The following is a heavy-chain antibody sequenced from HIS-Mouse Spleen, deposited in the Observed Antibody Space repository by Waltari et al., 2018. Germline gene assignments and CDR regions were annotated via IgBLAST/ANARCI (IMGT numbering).Heavy chain of an antibody. CDR3: ARKRYYFDY. Sequence: QGQLVESGGGVVQPGWSLSLTCAVCGFPFSSYAMHWVRQAPGKGLEWVAVISYDGSNKYYADSVKGRFTISRDNSKNTLYLQMNSLRAEDTAVYYCARKRYYFDYWGQGTLVTVSS. V-gene: IGHV3-30*04. CDR1: GFPFSSYA. CDR2: ISYDGSNK. J-gene: IGHJ4*02.